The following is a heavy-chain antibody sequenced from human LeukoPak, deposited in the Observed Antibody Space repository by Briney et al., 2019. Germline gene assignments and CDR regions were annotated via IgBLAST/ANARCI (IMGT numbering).Heavy chain of an antibody. J-gene: IGHJ4*02. V-gene: IGHV4-59*01. CDR1: GGSISTYY. CDR3: ARGRHIAVNFDY. Sequence: SETLSLTCTVSGGSISTYYWSWIRQPPGKGLEWIGHIYYSGSTNYNPSLKRRVNISVDSYTDKLYLKLNSVTDAVMVVYYCARGRHIAVNFDYWGQGTLVTVSS. CDR2: IYYSGST. D-gene: IGHD6-19*01.